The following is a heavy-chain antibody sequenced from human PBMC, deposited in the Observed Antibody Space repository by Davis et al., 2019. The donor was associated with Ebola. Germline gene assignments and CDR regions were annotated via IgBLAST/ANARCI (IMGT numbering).Heavy chain of an antibody. CDR1: GYVFASYA. J-gene: IGHJ6*03. V-gene: IGHV1-3*01. CDR3: ARNPPESGYYYYYIDV. CDR2: IDGGSGNR. D-gene: IGHD1-26*01. Sequence: ASVKVSCKASGYVFASYAMNWVRQAPGQRLEWMGWIDGGSGNRKYSPKFQGRVTITRDAAASTGYMELSSLTSEDTGIYYCARNPPESGYYYYYIDVWGEGTTVTV.